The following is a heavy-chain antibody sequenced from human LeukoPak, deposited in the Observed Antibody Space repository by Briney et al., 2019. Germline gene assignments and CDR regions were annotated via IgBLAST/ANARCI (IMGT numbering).Heavy chain of an antibody. J-gene: IGHJ4*02. CDR1: GFTFDDYG. CDR2: INWNGGST. V-gene: IGHV3-20*04. D-gene: IGHD2-2*01. Sequence: TGGSLRLSCAASGFTFDDYGMGWVRQAPGKGLEWVSGINWNGGSTSYADSVKGRFTIPRDNAKNSLYLQMNSLRAEDTALYYCARALLYCSSTSCSFDYWGQGTLVTVSS. CDR3: ARALLYCSSTSCSFDY.